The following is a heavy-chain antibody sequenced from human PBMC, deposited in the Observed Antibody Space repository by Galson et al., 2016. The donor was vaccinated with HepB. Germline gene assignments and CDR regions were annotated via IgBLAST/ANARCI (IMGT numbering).Heavy chain of an antibody. CDR1: GITLSGYW. V-gene: IGHV3-74*01. CDR3: TISDYGDY. CDR2: IRGDGAIT. J-gene: IGHJ4*02. Sequence: SLRLSCAASGITLSGYWMHWVRQVPGKGLVWVSRIRGDGAITYYADSVEGRFTISRDNAKNTLYLQMNNLGAEDTAVYYCTISDYGDYWDQGTLVTVSS.